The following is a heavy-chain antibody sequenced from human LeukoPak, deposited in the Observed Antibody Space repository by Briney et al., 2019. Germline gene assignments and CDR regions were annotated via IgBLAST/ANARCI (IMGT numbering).Heavy chain of an antibody. CDR3: ARVYSGWKYFDY. CDR1: GFIVGSNY. J-gene: IGHJ4*02. D-gene: IGHD6-19*01. Sequence: PGGPLRLSCAASGFIVGSNYMSWVRQAPGKGLELVSVIYSGGSTHYADSVKGRFTISRDNSKNTVFLQMNSLRVEDTAIYYCARVYSGWKYFDYWGQGTLVTVSS. V-gene: IGHV3-53*01. CDR2: IYSGGST.